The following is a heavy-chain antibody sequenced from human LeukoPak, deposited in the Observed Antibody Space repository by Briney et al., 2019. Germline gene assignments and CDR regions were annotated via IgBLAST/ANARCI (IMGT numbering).Heavy chain of an antibody. CDR3: ARGRDSSGGGFDY. J-gene: IGHJ4*02. CDR2: ISSSSSYI. D-gene: IGHD6-19*01. Sequence: GGSLRLSCAASGFTFSSYSMNWVRQAPEKGLEWVSSISSSSSYIYYADSVKGRFTISRDNAKNSLYLQMNSLRAEDAAVYYCARGRDSSGGGFDYWGQGTLVTVSS. CDR1: GFTFSSYS. V-gene: IGHV3-21*01.